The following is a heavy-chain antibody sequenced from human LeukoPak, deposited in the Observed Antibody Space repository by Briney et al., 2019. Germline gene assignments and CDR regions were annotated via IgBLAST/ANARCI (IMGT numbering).Heavy chain of an antibody. CDR2: ISGSGGST. CDR3: AKDRRYFDWLDYYYMDV. J-gene: IGHJ6*03. D-gene: IGHD3-9*01. V-gene: IGHV3-23*01. CDR1: GFTFSSYA. Sequence: GGSLRLSCAASGFTFSSYAMSWVRQTPGKGLEWVSTISGSGGSTYYADSVKGRFTISRDNSKNTLYLQMNSLRAEDTAVYYCAKDRRYFDWLDYYYMDVWGKGTTVTISS.